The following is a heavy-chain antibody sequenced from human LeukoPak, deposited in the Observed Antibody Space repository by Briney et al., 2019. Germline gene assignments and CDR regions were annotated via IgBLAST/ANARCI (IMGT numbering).Heavy chain of an antibody. D-gene: IGHD3-9*01. J-gene: IGHJ4*02. CDR3: ARDGLRYFDY. Sequence: PSETLSLTCTVSGGSISSYYWSWIRQPPGKGLEWIGYIYYSGSTNYNPSLKSRVTISVDTSKNQFSLKLSSVTAADTAVYYCARDGLRYFDYWGQGTLVTVYS. V-gene: IGHV4-59*01. CDR2: IYYSGST. CDR1: GGSISSYY.